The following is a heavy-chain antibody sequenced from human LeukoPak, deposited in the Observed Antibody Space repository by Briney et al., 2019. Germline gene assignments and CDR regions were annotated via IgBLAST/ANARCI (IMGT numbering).Heavy chain of an antibody. J-gene: IGHJ4*02. CDR1: GASITSNSYY. CDR3: ARDVPGSMGFDY. Sequence: SQTLSLTCTVSGASITSNSYYWSWTRQPAGKGLEWIGRIYSGGGTNYNPSLKSRVTISVDTSKNHFSLRLSSVTAADTALYYCARDVPGSMGFDYWGQGTLVTVSS. CDR2: IYSGGGT. V-gene: IGHV4-61*02. D-gene: IGHD2/OR15-2a*01.